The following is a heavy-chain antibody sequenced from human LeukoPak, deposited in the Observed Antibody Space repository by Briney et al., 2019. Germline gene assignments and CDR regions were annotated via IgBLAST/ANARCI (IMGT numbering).Heavy chain of an antibody. Sequence: GGSLRLSCAASGFSFNNYAMSWVRQAPGKGLEWMGIIYPGDSDTRYSPSFQGQVTISADKSISTAYRQWSSLKASDTAMYYCASARFRVGAWGFDYWGQGTLVTVSS. CDR1: GFSFNNYA. V-gene: IGHV5-51*01. CDR2: IYPGDSDT. D-gene: IGHD1-26*01. CDR3: ASARFRVGAWGFDY. J-gene: IGHJ4*02.